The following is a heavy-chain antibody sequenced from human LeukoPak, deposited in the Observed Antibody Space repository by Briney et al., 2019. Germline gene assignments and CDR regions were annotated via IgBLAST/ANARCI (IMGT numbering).Heavy chain of an antibody. D-gene: IGHD2-15*01. Sequence: SETLSLTCTVSGGSISSGDYYWSWIRQPPGKGLEWIGYIYYSGNTNYNPSLKSRVTISVDTSRNQFSLKLSSVTAADTAVYYCSRHKDLKFRWFDPWGQGTLVTVSS. J-gene: IGHJ5*02. CDR3: SRHKDLKFRWFDP. CDR1: GGSISSGDYY. V-gene: IGHV4-61*08. CDR2: IYYSGNT.